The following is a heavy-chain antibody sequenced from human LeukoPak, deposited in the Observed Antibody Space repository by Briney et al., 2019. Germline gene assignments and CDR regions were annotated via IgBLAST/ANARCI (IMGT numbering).Heavy chain of an antibody. CDR3: ARVIIGWLQCTALDY. D-gene: IGHD5-24*01. Sequence: GGSLRLSCAASGFTFSSYAMHWVRQAPGKGLEWVAVISYAGSNKYYADSVKGRLTISRDNSKNTLYLQMSSLRPEDTAVYYCARVIIGWLQCTALDYWGQGTLVTVSS. CDR1: GFTFSSYA. J-gene: IGHJ4*02. CDR2: ISYAGSNK. V-gene: IGHV3-30*04.